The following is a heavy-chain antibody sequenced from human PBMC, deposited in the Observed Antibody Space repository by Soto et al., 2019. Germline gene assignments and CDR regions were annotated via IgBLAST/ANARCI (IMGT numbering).Heavy chain of an antibody. J-gene: IGHJ6*02. CDR1: GGSISSRNW. CDR2: IYHSGST. CDR3: ARASAGGDSAGGLDV. V-gene: IGHV4-4*02. Sequence: QVQLQESGPGLVKPSGTLSLTCAVSGGSISSRNWWTWVRQPPGKGLEWIGEIYHSGSTNYNPSLKSRVTTXXNXSXHQLSLDLSSVTAADTAGDYCARASAGGDSAGGLDVWGQGTTVTVSS. D-gene: IGHD2-21*02.